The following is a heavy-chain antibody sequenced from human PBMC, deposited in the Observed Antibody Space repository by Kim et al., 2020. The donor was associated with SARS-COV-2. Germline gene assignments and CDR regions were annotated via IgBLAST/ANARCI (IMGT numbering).Heavy chain of an antibody. V-gene: IGHV4-34*01. CDR2: INHSGST. D-gene: IGHD5-12*01. Sequence: SETLSLTCAVYGGSFSGYYWSWIRQPPGKGLEWIGEINHSGSTNYNPSLKSRVTISVDTSKNQFSLKLSSVTAADTAVYYCARFKSGYDEGYYYYYGMDVWGQGTTVTVSS. J-gene: IGHJ6*02. CDR1: GGSFSGYY. CDR3: ARFKSGYDEGYYYYYGMDV.